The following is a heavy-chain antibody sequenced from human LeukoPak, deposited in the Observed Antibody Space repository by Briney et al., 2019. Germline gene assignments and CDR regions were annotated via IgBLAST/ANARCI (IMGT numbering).Heavy chain of an antibody. D-gene: IGHD2-2*01. CDR1: GFTFSTYG. J-gene: IGHJ4*02. Sequence: GGSLRLSCGASGFTFSTYGMHWVRQAPGKGLEWLAVISYDGTNKYYADSVKGRFTISRDNSKNTLYLQMSRLRAEDTAVYHCAKGAVYCSSPKYPTGSAPSCFDNWGQGTLVTVSS. CDR2: ISYDGTNK. CDR3: AKGAVYCSSPKYPTGSAPSCFDN. V-gene: IGHV3-30*18.